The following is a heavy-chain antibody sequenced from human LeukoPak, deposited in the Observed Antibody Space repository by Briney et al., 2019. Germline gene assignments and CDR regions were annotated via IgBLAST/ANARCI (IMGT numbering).Heavy chain of an antibody. CDR1: GYTFTGYY. Sequence: ASVKVSCKASGYTFTGYYTHWVRQAPGQGLEWMGWINPNSGGTNYAQKFQGRVTMTRDTSISTAYMELSRLRSDDTAVYYCARVRGSYFGTYYYYYYMDVWGKGTTVTVSS. CDR3: ARVRGSYFGTYYYYYYMDV. CDR2: INPNSGGT. V-gene: IGHV1-2*02. J-gene: IGHJ6*03. D-gene: IGHD1-26*01.